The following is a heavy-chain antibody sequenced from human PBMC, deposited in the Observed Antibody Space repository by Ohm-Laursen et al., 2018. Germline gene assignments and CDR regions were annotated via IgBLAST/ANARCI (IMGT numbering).Heavy chain of an antibody. D-gene: IGHD3-3*01. V-gene: IGHV4-59*01. CDR1: GDSISSYY. CDR3: ARELYDFWSGYYYYGMDV. Sequence: TLSLTCTVSGDSISSYYWSWIRQPPGKGLEWIGYIYYSGSTNYNPSLKSRVTISVDTSKNQFSLKLSSVTAADTAVYYCARELYDFWSGYYYYGMDVWGQGTTVTVSS. CDR2: IYYSGST. J-gene: IGHJ6*02.